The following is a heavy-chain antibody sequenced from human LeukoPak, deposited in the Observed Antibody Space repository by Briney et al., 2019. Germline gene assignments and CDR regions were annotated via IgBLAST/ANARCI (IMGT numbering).Heavy chain of an antibody. J-gene: IGHJ4*02. CDR3: ARETDSTLFDY. V-gene: IGHV3-23*01. CDR1: GFTFSTFA. Sequence: PGGSLRLSCAASGFTFSTFAMIWVGQPPGKGLEWVSSIFPSGGEIHYADSVRGRFTISRDNSKSTLSLQMNSLRAEDTAVYYCARETDSTLFDYWGQGTLVIVSS. CDR2: IFPSGGEI. D-gene: IGHD2-2*01.